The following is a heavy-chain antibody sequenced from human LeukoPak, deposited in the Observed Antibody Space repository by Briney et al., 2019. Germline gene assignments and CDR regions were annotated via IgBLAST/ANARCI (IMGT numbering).Heavy chain of an antibody. CDR1: GFTFSSYA. CDR2: INSNGDST. Sequence: GGPLRLSCAASGFTFSSYAMHWVRQAPGKGLEYVSVINSNGDSTYYANSVKGRFTISRDNSKNTLYLQMGSLRAEDMAVYYCARGGELGTFDYWGQGTLVTVSS. J-gene: IGHJ4*02. V-gene: IGHV3-64*01. CDR3: ARGGELGTFDY. D-gene: IGHD1-26*01.